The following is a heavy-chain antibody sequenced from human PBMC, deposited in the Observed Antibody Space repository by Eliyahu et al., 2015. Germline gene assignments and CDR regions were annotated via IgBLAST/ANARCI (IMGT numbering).Heavy chain of an antibody. CDR3: AKRGGYSYGPVFD. J-gene: IGHJ4*02. Sequence: EVQLLESGGGLVQPGGSLRLXCPASGFIFNXYAXAWVRQAPGKGLEWVSSISGGGGTTFYADFVKGRFTISRDTSKNTLYLQMDSLRVEDTAVYYCAKRGGYSYGPVFDWGQGTLVTVSS. CDR2: ISGGGGTT. V-gene: IGHV3-23*01. CDR1: GFIFNXYA. D-gene: IGHD5-18*01.